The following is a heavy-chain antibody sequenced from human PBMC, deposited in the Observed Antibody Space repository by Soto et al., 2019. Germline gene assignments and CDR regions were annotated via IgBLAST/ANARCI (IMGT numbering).Heavy chain of an antibody. CDR3: ARQGETGDALMDFDY. CDR1: GGSISSSSYY. CDR2: IYYSGST. D-gene: IGHD7-27*01. J-gene: IGHJ4*02. Sequence: SETLSLTCTVSGGSISSSSYYWGWIRQPPGKGLEWIGSIYYSGSTYYNPSLKSRVTISVDTSKNQFSLKLSSVTAADTAVYYCARQGETGDALMDFDYWGQGTLVTVSS. V-gene: IGHV4-39*01.